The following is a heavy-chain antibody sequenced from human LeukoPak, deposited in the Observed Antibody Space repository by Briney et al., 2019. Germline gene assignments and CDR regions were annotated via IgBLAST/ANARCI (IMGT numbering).Heavy chain of an antibody. J-gene: IGHJ4*02. CDR3: ARGRRLGELIDY. CDR2: INPNSGGT. D-gene: IGHD3-16*01. CDR1: GYTFTCYY. V-gene: IGHV1-2*06. Sequence: GASVKVSCKASGYTFTCYYMHWVRQAPGQGVEWMGRINPNSGGTKYAQKFRGRGTMTRDTSISTAYMELSRLRSDDTAVYYCARGRRLGELIDYWGQGTLVTVSS.